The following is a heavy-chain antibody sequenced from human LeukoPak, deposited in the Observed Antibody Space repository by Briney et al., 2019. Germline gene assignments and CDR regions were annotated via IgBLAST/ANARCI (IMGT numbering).Heavy chain of an antibody. D-gene: IGHD1-20*01. CDR2: ISASGGSS. J-gene: IGHJ4*02. CDR1: GFTFSSYA. CDR3: AKDRITGTPYYFDY. V-gene: IGHV3-23*01. Sequence: AGSLRLSCAASGFTFSSYAMSWVRQAPGKGLEWVLGISASGGSSYYADSVKGRFTISRDNSKNTLYLQMDSLRAEDTAVYYCAKDRITGTPYYFDYWGQGTLVTVSS.